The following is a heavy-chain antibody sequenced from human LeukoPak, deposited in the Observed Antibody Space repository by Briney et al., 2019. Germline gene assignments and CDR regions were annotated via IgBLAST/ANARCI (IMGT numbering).Heavy chain of an antibody. Sequence: SGGSLRLSCAASGFTFSSYAMSWVRQAPGKGLEWVSVIYSGGSTYYADSVKGRFTISRDNSKNTLYLQMNSLRAEDTAVYYCARDSFDYDILTGYYNRYYYGMDVWGQGTTVTVSS. V-gene: IGHV3-66*01. D-gene: IGHD3-9*01. CDR3: ARDSFDYDILTGYYNRYYYGMDV. CDR2: IYSGGST. CDR1: GFTFSSYA. J-gene: IGHJ6*02.